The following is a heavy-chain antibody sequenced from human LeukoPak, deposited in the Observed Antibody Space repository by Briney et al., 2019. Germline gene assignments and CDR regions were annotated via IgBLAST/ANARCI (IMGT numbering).Heavy chain of an antibody. CDR1: GGPIGSSSYY. D-gene: IGHD2-21*01. CDR2: IHYSGTT. V-gene: IGHV4-39*07. J-gene: IGHJ4*02. Sequence: SETLSLTCTVSGGPIGSSSYYWGWVCQFPGKGLEWIGSIHYSGTTYYNPSLKSRVTISVDTSKNQLSLKLSSVTAADTAVYFCARDLTLIGGFFDYWGQGTLVTVSS. CDR3: ARDLTLIGGFFDY.